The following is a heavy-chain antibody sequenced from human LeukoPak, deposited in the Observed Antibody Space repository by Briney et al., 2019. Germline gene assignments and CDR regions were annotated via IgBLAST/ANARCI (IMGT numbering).Heavy chain of an antibody. V-gene: IGHV1-18*01. CDR3: ARDVTIFGVESDAFDI. J-gene: IGHJ3*02. D-gene: IGHD3-3*01. CDR2: ISAYNGNT. CDR1: GYTFTSYG. Sequence: ASVKVSCKASGYTFTSYGISWVRQAPGQGLEWMGWISAYNGNTNYAQKLQGRVTMTTDTSTTKAYLELRSLRSDDTAVYYCARDVTIFGVESDAFDIWGQGTMVTVSS.